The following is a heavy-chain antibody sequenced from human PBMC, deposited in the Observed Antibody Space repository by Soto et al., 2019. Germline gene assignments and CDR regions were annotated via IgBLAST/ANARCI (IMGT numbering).Heavy chain of an antibody. J-gene: IGHJ4*02. D-gene: IGHD3-9*01. CDR1: GGSISSYY. V-gene: IGHV4-59*08. CDR2: IYYSGST. Sequence: SETLSLTCTFSGGSISSYYWSWIRQPPGKGLEWIGYIYYSGSTNYNPSLKSRVTISVDTSKNQFSLKLSSVTAADTAVYYCARHFYWGRDAHGVDYWGQGTLVTVSS. CDR3: ARHFYWGRDAHGVDY.